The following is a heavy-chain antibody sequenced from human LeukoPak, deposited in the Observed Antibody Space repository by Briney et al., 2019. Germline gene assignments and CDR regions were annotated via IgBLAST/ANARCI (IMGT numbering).Heavy chain of an antibody. CDR2: IYYSGST. CDR1: GGSISSYY. D-gene: IGHD5-18*01. V-gene: IGHV4-59*01. J-gene: IGHJ4*02. CDR3: ARAGGYSYGHPFDY. Sequence: KPSETLSLTCTVSGGSISSYYWSWIRQPPGKGLEWIGYIYYSGSTNYNPSLKSRVTISIDTSKNQFSLKLSSVTAADTAVYYCARAGGYSYGHPFDYWGQGTLVTVSS.